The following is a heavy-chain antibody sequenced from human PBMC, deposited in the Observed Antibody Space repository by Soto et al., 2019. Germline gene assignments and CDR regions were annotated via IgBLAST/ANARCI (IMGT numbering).Heavy chain of an antibody. CDR3: AREGRLTGYVTAFDY. Sequence: GGSLRLSCAASGFTFSSYGMHWVRQAPGKGLEWVAVIWYDGSNKYYADSVKGRFTISRDNSKNTLYLQMNSLRAEDTAVYYCAREGRLTGYVTAFDYWGQGTLVTVSS. CDR1: GFTFSSYG. D-gene: IGHD3-9*01. J-gene: IGHJ4*02. CDR2: IWYDGSNK. V-gene: IGHV3-33*01.